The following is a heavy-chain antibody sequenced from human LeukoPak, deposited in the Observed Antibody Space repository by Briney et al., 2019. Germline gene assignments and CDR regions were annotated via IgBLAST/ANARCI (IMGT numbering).Heavy chain of an antibody. V-gene: IGHV1-2*02. CDR3: ARVSPYSSSWYWEDY. CDR2: INPNSGGT. D-gene: IGHD6-13*01. Sequence: ASVKVSCKASGYTFTSYYMHWVRQAPGQGLEWMGWINPNSGGTNYAQKFQGRVTMTRDTSISTAYMELSRLRSDDTAVYYCARVSPYSSSWYWEDYWGQGTLVTVSS. J-gene: IGHJ4*02. CDR1: GYTFTSYY.